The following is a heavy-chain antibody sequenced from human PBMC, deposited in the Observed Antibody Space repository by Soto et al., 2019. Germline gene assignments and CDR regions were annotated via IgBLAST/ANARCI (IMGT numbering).Heavy chain of an antibody. Sequence: EVQLVESGGGLVQPGGSLRLSCAVSGFTFSDHSMDWVRQAPGKGLEWVGRSRSKVNSYTTEYAASVKGRFTFSRDDSKNLLYLQMNNTQSEDTAVYYCARVDTKKTDYGSDFDYWGQGTLVTVSS. CDR1: GFTFSDHS. D-gene: IGHD3-10*01. CDR2: SRSKVNSYTT. V-gene: IGHV3-72*01. CDR3: ARVDTKKTDYGSDFDY. J-gene: IGHJ4*02.